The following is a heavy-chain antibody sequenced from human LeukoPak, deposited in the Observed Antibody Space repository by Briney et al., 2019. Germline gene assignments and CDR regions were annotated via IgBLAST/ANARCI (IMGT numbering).Heavy chain of an antibody. Sequence: ASVTVSCTASGYTFTSYGISWVRQAPGQGLEWMGWISAYNGNTNYAQKLQGRVTMTTDTSTSTAYMELRSLRSDDTAVYYCAREKGGWYGQDAFDIWGQGTMVTVSS. CDR1: GYTFTSYG. D-gene: IGHD6-19*01. J-gene: IGHJ3*02. CDR2: ISAYNGNT. CDR3: AREKGGWYGQDAFDI. V-gene: IGHV1-18*01.